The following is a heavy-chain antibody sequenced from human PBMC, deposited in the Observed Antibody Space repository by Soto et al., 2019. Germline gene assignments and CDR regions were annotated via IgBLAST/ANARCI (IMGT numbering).Heavy chain of an antibody. CDR3: ASSGPTTWYFDL. Sequence: QVQLQESGPGLVKPSQTLSLTCTVSGGSISSGGYYWSWIRQHPGKGLEWIGYIYYSGSTYYNPSPKSRVTVPVDTSKNQFSLKLSSVTAADTAVYYCASSGPTTWYFDLWGRGTLVTVSS. V-gene: IGHV4-31*03. CDR2: IYYSGST. J-gene: IGHJ2*01. CDR1: GGSISSGGYY. D-gene: IGHD5-12*01.